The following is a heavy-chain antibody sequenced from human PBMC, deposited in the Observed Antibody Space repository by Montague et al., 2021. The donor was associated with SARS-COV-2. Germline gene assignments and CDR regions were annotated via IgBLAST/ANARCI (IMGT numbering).Heavy chain of an antibody. CDR1: GGSFSDHH. V-gene: IGHV4-34*01. CDR2: INYGGST. J-gene: IGHJ4*02. D-gene: IGHD1-1*01. Sequence: SETLSLTCAVYGGSFSDHHWTWIRQSPGEGLEWIGQINYGGSTKYNPSLKSRVTISIDTSKNQFSLKLTSVTAEDTAVYYCARGAPGYWGQGTLVTVSS. CDR3: ARGAPGY.